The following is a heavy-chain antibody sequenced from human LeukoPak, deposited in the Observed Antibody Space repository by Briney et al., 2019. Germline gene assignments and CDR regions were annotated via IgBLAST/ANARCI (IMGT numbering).Heavy chain of an antibody. CDR3: ARDDAMDYYMDL. J-gene: IGHJ6*03. D-gene: IGHD5-18*01. CDR1: GGSISSYY. CDR2: IYTSGST. Sequence: SETLSLTCTVSGGSISSYYWSWIRQPPGKGLEWIGYIYTSGSTNYNPSLKSRVTISVDTSKNQFSLKLSSVTAADTAVYYCARDDAMDYYMDLWGKGTTVIVSS. V-gene: IGHV4-4*09.